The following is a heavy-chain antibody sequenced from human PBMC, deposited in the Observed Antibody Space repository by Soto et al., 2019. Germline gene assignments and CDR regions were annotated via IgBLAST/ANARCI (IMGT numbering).Heavy chain of an antibody. Sequence: SETLSLTCTVSGGSISSYYWSWIRQPPGKGLEWIGYIYYSGSTNYNPSLKSRVTISVDTSKNQFSLKLSSVTAADTAVYYCARAPEPYSSSWYWFDPWGQEALVTVSS. CDR1: GGSISSYY. CDR3: ARAPEPYSSSWYWFDP. CDR2: IYYSGST. D-gene: IGHD6-13*01. J-gene: IGHJ5*02. V-gene: IGHV4-59*01.